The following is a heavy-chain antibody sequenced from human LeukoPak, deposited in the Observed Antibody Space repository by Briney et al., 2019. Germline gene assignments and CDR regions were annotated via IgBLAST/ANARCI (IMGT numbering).Heavy chain of an antibody. CDR3: ATRFSEQS. Sequence: GGSLRLSCAASGFTVSGNYMRWVRQFPGKGLEWVSVIYSGGTTNYADSVKGRFTISRDYSKNTLYLQMNSLRPEDTAVYYCATRFSEQSWGQGTLVTVSS. D-gene: IGHD3-3*01. V-gene: IGHV3-66*02. CDR1: GFTVSGNY. CDR2: IYSGGTT. J-gene: IGHJ4*02.